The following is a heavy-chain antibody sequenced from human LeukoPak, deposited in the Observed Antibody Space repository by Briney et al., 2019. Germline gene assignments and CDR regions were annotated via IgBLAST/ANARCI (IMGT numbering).Heavy chain of an antibody. V-gene: IGHV3-66*01. CDR3: ASRGYSRSFHYYYCGMDV. CDR2: IYSGGST. Sequence: GGSLRLSCAASGFTVSSNYMSWVRQAPGKGLEWVSVIYSGGSTYYADSVKGRFTISRDNSKNTLYLQMNSLRAEDTAVYYCASRGYSRSFHYYYCGMDVWGQGTTVTVSS. J-gene: IGHJ6*02. D-gene: IGHD6-13*01. CDR1: GFTVSSNY.